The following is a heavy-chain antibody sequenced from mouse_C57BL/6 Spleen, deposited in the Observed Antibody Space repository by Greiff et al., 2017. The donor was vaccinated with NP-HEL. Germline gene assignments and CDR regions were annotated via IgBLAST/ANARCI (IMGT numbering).Heavy chain of an antibody. Sequence: EVKLQESGPELVKPGASVKIPCKASGYTFTDYNMDWVKQSHGKSLEWIGDINPNNGGTIYNQKFKGKATLTVDKSSSTAYMELRSLTSEDTAVYYCARCPSGYYAMDYWGQGTSVTVSS. J-gene: IGHJ4*01. CDR2: INPNNGGT. CDR1: GYTFTDYN. CDR3: ARCPSGYYAMDY. D-gene: IGHD3-2*02. V-gene: IGHV1-18*01.